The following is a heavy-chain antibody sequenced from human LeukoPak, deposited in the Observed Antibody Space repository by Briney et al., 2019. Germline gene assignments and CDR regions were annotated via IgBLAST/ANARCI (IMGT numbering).Heavy chain of an antibody. V-gene: IGHV4-34*01. Sequence: SETLSLTRAVYGGSFSGYYWSWIRQPPGKWLEWIGEINHSGSTNYNPSLKSRVTISVDTSKNQFSLKLSSVTAADTAVYYCARAPNVLLWFGSKRSFDIWGQGTMVTVSS. CDR1: GGSFSGYY. D-gene: IGHD3-10*01. CDR3: ARAPNVLLWFGSKRSFDI. J-gene: IGHJ3*02. CDR2: INHSGST.